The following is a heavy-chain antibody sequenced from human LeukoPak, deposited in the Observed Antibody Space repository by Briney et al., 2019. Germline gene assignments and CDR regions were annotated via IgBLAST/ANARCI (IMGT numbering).Heavy chain of an antibody. J-gene: IGHJ4*02. D-gene: IGHD2-2*01. CDR1: GFTFSSYW. CDR3: ARVTHLGYCSSTSCYGFDY. Sequence: HPGGSLRLSCAASGFTFSSYWMSWVRQAPGKGLEWVANIKQDGSEKYYVDSVKGRFTISRDNAKNSLYLQMNSLRAEDTAVYYCARVTHLGYCSSTSCYGFDYWGQGTLVTVSS. V-gene: IGHV3-7*01. CDR2: IKQDGSEK.